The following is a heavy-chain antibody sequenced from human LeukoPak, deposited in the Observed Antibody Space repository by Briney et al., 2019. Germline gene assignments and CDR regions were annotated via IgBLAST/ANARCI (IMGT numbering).Heavy chain of an antibody. CDR2: ISGSGGST. Sequence: GGSLTLSCAASGVTFSSYAMSWVRRAPRKGLEWVSAISGSGGSTYYADSVKGRFTISRDNSKNTVYLQMNSLRAEDTAVYYCAKVPGGWRNDALDIWGQGTMVTVSS. CDR1: GVTFSSYA. D-gene: IGHD6-19*01. V-gene: IGHV3-23*01. J-gene: IGHJ3*02. CDR3: AKVPGGWRNDALDI.